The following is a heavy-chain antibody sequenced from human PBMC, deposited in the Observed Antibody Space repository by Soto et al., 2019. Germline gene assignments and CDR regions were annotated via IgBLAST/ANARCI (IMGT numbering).Heavy chain of an antibody. J-gene: IGHJ4*02. D-gene: IGHD3-10*01. Sequence: PGGSLRLSCAASGFIFSNHWMYWIRQAPGKGLVWVSRIKGDGSSTSYADSVKGRFTISRDNAQNTLYLQINSLRAEDTAVYYCARGQGLGELLTDVRGQGALVTVSS. CDR3: ARGQGLGELLTDV. V-gene: IGHV3-74*01. CDR2: IKGDGSST. CDR1: GFIFSNHW.